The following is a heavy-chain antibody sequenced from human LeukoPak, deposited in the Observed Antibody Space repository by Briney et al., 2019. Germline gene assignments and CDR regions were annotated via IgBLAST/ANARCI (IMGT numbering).Heavy chain of an antibody. CDR1: GYTFTSYY. Sequence: ASVMVSCKASGYTFTSYYMHWVRQAPGQGLEWMGIINPSGGSTSYAQKFQGRVTMTRDASTSTVYMELSSLRSEDTAVYYCARVLGSLLDYWGQGTLVTVSS. V-gene: IGHV1-46*01. CDR2: INPSGGST. J-gene: IGHJ4*02. CDR3: ARVLGSLLDY. D-gene: IGHD2-15*01.